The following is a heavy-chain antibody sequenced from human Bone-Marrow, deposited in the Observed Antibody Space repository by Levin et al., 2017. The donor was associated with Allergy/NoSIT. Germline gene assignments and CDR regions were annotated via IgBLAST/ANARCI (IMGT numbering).Heavy chain of an antibody. CDR1: GGTFSSYA. D-gene: IGHD2-15*01. CDR2: IIPIFGTA. Sequence: ASVKVSCKASGGTFSSYAISWVRQAPGQGLEWMGGIIPIFGTANYAQKFQGRVTITADESTSTAYMELSSLRSEDTAVYYCARGPAYCSGGSCYRGFDYWGQGTLVTVSS. J-gene: IGHJ4*02. V-gene: IGHV1-69*13. CDR3: ARGPAYCSGGSCYRGFDY.